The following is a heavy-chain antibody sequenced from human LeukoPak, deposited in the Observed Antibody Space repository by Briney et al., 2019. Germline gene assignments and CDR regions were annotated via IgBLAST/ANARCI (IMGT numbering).Heavy chain of an antibody. Sequence: SQTLSLTCAISGDIVSSTIAAWTWIRQSPSRGLEWLGRTYYRSKWHNDYAVSVKSRVTINPDTSKNQFSLQLNSVTPVDTAVYYCARDQDGMDVWGQGTTVTVSS. CDR2: TYYRSKWHN. CDR3: ARDQDGMDV. J-gene: IGHJ6*02. V-gene: IGHV6-1*01. CDR1: GDIVSSTIAA.